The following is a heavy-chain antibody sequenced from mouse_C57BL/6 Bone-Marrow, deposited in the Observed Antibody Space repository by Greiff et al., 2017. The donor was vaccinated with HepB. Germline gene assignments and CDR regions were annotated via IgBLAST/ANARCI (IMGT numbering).Heavy chain of an antibody. CDR1: GFTFSDAW. CDR3: TRKRYDYDVNFDY. Sequence: EVMLVESGGGLVQPGGSMKLSCAASGFTFSDAWMDWVRQSPEKGLEWVAEIRNKANNHATYYAESVKGRFTISRDDSKSSVYLQMNSLRAEDTGIYYCTRKRYDYDVNFDYWGQGTTLTVSS. V-gene: IGHV6-6*01. D-gene: IGHD2-4*01. CDR2: IRNKANNHAT. J-gene: IGHJ2*01.